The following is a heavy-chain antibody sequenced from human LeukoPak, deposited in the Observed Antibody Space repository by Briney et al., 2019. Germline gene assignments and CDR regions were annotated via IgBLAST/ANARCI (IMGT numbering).Heavy chain of an antibody. D-gene: IGHD6-13*01. CDR1: GFTFSSYG. CDR3: AAHTSAGTWAFDI. CDR2: ISYDGSNK. V-gene: IGHV3-30*03. Sequence: GGSLRLSCAASGFTFSSYGMHWVRQAPGKGLEWVAVISYDGSNKYYADSVKGGFTISRDNFKNTPYLQMNSLRAEDTAVYYCAAHTSAGTWAFDIWGQGTMVTVSS. J-gene: IGHJ3*02.